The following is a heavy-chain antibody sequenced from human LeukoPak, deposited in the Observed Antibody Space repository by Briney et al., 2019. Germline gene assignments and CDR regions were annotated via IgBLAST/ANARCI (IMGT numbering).Heavy chain of an antibody. CDR1: GYTFTGYY. CDR2: INPNSGGT. V-gene: IGHV1-2*02. Sequence: ASVKVSCKASGYTFTGYYMHWERQAPGQGLEWMGWINPNSGGTNYAQKFQGRVTMTRDTSISTAYMELSRLRSDDTAVYYCARDYYDDYVWGYDIWGQGTMVTVSS. CDR3: ARDYYDDYVWGYDI. J-gene: IGHJ3*02. D-gene: IGHD3-16*01.